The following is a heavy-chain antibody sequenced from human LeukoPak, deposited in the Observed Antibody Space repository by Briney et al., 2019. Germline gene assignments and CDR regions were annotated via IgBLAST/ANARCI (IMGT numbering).Heavy chain of an antibody. CDR2: ISGSGGST. Sequence: PGGSLRLSCAASGFTFSSYAMSWVRQAPGKGLEWVSAISGSGGSTYYADSVKGRFTISRDNSKNTLYLQMNSLRAEDTAVYYCAKDGLPWFGESPFDYWGQGTLVTVSS. V-gene: IGHV3-23*01. CDR3: AKDGLPWFGESPFDY. CDR1: GFTFSSYA. D-gene: IGHD3-10*01. J-gene: IGHJ4*02.